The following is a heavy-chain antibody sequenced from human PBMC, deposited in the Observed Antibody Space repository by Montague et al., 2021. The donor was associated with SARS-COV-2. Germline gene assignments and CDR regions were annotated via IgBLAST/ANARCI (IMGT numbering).Heavy chain of an antibody. CDR1: GFTFRNYA. V-gene: IGHV3-23*01. Sequence: SLRLSCAASGFTFRNYAMIWVRQAPGKGLEWVSGISGSADITYYADSVKGRFTISRDNSKNTLYLQMNSLRAGDTAVYYCAKDREGATGGLYYFDYWGQGTLVTVSS. J-gene: IGHJ4*02. CDR3: AKDREGATGGLYYFDY. CDR2: ISGSADIT. D-gene: IGHD1-26*01.